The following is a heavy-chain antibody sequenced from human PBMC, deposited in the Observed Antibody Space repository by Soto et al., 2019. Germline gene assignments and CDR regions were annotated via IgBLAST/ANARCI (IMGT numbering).Heavy chain of an antibody. Sequence: LRLSCAASGFTFSNYALNWVRQAPGKGLEWVALISYDGSDKYYADSVKGRFTISRDNARNTLYLQMNSLRAEDTAVYYCARAPNRLGGFWFDPWGQGSLVTVSS. V-gene: IGHV3-30-3*01. CDR3: ARAPNRLGGFWFDP. CDR1: GFTFSNYA. D-gene: IGHD1-26*01. J-gene: IGHJ5*02. CDR2: ISYDGSDK.